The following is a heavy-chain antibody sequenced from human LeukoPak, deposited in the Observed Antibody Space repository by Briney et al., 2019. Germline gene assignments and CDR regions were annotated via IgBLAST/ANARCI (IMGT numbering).Heavy chain of an antibody. D-gene: IGHD6-13*01. CDR2: INHSGST. CDR1: GGSFSGYY. Sequence: SETLSLTCAVYGGSFSGYYWSWIRQPPGKGLEWIGEINHSGSTNYNPSLKSRVTISVDTSKNQFSLKLSSVTAADTAVYYCARGPGRGPLIAAAGPLAYWGQGTLVTVSS. V-gene: IGHV4-34*01. CDR3: ARGPGRGPLIAAAGPLAY. J-gene: IGHJ4*02.